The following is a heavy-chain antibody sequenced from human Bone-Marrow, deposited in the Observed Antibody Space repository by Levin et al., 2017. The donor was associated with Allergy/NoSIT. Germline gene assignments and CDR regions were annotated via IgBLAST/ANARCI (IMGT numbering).Heavy chain of an antibody. CDR3: SSGHGKTDTDY. CDR2: ITTENDGGTT. V-gene: IGHV3-15*01. Sequence: PGGSLRLSCAVSGFSFSNVWMHWVRQAPGKGLEWVGRITTENDGGTTDYSSPVKGRFSISGDDSKNTVYLQMNSLKTEDTGIYYCSSGHGKTDTDYWGPGTLVTVSS. J-gene: IGHJ4*02. D-gene: IGHD1-1*01. CDR1: GFSFSNVW.